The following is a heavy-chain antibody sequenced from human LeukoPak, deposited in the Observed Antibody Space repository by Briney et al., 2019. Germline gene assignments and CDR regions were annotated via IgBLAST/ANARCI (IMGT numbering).Heavy chain of an antibody. Sequence: GGSLRLSCAASGFTFSSYAMHWVRQAPGKGLEWVAVISYDGSNKYYADSVKGRFTISRDNSKNTLYLQMNSLGAEDTAVYYCASRGYSYGLGYFDYWGQGTLVTVSS. CDR3: ASRGYSYGLGYFDY. CDR2: ISYDGSNK. J-gene: IGHJ4*02. CDR1: GFTFSSYA. D-gene: IGHD5-18*01. V-gene: IGHV3-30*04.